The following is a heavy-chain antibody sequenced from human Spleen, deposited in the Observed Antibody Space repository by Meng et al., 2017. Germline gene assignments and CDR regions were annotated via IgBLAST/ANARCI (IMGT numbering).Heavy chain of an antibody. CDR2: ISYDGSNN. J-gene: IGHJ4*02. Sequence: VSLVESGGGVVQPGRTLRLSCAATGFTFSHYGIHWARQAPGKGLEWVAFISYDGSNNDFVDSVKGRLTITRDNSKSTVYLQMNSLRPEDTAVYFCASLSLVSTVTTGDYWGQGTLVTVSS. CDR3: ASLSLVSTVTTGDY. V-gene: IGHV3-30*03. D-gene: IGHD4-17*01. CDR1: GFTFSHYG.